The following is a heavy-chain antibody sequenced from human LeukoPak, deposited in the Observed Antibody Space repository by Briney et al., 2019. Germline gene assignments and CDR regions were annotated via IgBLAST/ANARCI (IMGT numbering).Heavy chain of an antibody. J-gene: IGHJ3*02. Sequence: GGSLRLSCAASGFTFSSYWMHWVRQAPGKGLVWVSRINSDGSSTSYADSVKGRFTISRDNAKNTLYLQMNSLRAKDTAVYYCARSPYCSSTSCYVFDIWGQGTMVTVSS. D-gene: IGHD2-2*01. CDR2: INSDGSST. CDR1: GFTFSSYW. CDR3: ARSPYCSSTSCYVFDI. V-gene: IGHV3-74*01.